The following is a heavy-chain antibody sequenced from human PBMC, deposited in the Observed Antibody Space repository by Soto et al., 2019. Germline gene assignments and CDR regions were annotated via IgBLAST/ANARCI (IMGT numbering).Heavy chain of an antibody. CDR2: INPNSGGT. CDR3: ARGGYYYDSSGYYYFDD. D-gene: IGHD3-22*01. V-gene: IGHV1-2*04. J-gene: IGHJ4*02. CDR1: GYTFTGYY. Sequence: ASVKVSCKASGYTFTGYYMHWVRQAPGQGLEWMGWINPNSGGTNYAQKFQGWVTMTRDTSISTAYMELSRLRSDDTAVYYCARGGYYYDSSGYYYFDDWGQGTLVTVSS.